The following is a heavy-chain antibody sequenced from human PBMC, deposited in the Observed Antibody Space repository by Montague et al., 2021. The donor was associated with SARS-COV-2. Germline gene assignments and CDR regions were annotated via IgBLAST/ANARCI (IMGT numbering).Heavy chain of an antibody. CDR2: ISYDGSNK. Sequence: SRRLSWAASGFTFSSYAMHWVRQAPGKGLEWVAVISYDGSNKYYADSVKGRFTISRDNSKNTLYLQMNSLRAEDTAVYYCARDRWEVDTAMAHFDYWGQGTLVTVSS. CDR3: ARDRWEVDTAMAHFDY. J-gene: IGHJ4*02. D-gene: IGHD5-18*01. CDR1: GFTFSSYA. V-gene: IGHV3-30-3*01.